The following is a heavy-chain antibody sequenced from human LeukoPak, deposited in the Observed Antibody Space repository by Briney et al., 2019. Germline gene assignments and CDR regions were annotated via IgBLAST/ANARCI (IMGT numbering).Heavy chain of an antibody. CDR1: GFTLSSYD. CDR2: IDTAGDT. J-gene: IGHJ4*02. Sequence: GSLRLSCVASGFTLSSYDMHWVRQGTGKGLEWVSTIDTAGDTSYPGSVKGRFTISRENAKNSLYLQMNSLRAEDTAVYYCARDEFDYWGQGTLVIVSS. V-gene: IGHV3-13*01. CDR3: ARDEFDY.